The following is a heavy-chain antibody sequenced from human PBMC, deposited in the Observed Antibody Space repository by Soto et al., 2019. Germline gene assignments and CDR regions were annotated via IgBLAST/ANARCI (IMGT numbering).Heavy chain of an antibody. CDR2: TYYRSKWIH. V-gene: IGHV6-1*01. CDR3: AGVVWFRGMDV. D-gene: IGHD3-16*01. Sequence: PSQTLSLTCXISGDSVSSSSAAWNWIRQSPSRGLEWLGRTYYRSKWIHEYTLSMESRITINPDTSKNQFSLHIYSVTPEDTAVYYCAGVVWFRGMDVWGQGTPVTVSS. J-gene: IGHJ6*02. CDR1: GDSVSSSSAA.